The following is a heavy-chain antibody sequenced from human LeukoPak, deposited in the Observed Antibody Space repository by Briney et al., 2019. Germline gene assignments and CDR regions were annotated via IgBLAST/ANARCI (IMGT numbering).Heavy chain of an antibody. CDR2: ISSSSPTI. D-gene: IGHD3-22*01. V-gene: IGHV3-48*01. Sequence: GGSLRLSCAASGFTFSSFGMNWVRQAPGKGLEWVSYISSSSPTIYYADSVKGRFTISRDNAKNSLYLQMNSLKTEDTAVYYCTTQGHWYDSSGYNFVDYWGQGTLVTVSS. CDR3: TTQGHWYDSSGYNFVDY. J-gene: IGHJ4*02. CDR1: GFTFSSFG.